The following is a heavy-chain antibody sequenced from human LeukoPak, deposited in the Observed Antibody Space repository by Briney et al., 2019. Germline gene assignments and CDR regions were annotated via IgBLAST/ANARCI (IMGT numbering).Heavy chain of an antibody. Sequence: PGGSLRLSCAASGFTFSSYGMHWVRQAPGKGLEWVAVISYDGSNKYYADSVKGRFTISRDNSKNTLYLQMNSLRAEDTAVYYCAKGSLYYYGSGSIDYWGQGTLVTVSS. D-gene: IGHD3-10*01. CDR2: ISYDGSNK. J-gene: IGHJ4*02. CDR1: GFTFSSYG. V-gene: IGHV3-30*18. CDR3: AKGSLYYYGSGSIDY.